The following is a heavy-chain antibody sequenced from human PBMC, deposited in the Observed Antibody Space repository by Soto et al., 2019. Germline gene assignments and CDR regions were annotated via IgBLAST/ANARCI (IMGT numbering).Heavy chain of an antibody. CDR1: GGTFSSYA. D-gene: IGHD5-18*01. CDR3: ARDNGYSYGHGYYYYGMDV. Sequence: SVKVSCKASGGTFSSYAISWVRQAPGQGLEWMGGIIPIFGTANYAQKFQGRVTITADESTSTAYMELSSLRSEDTAVYYCARDNGYSYGHGYYYYGMDVWGQGTTVTVS. CDR2: IIPIFGTA. J-gene: IGHJ6*02. V-gene: IGHV1-69*13.